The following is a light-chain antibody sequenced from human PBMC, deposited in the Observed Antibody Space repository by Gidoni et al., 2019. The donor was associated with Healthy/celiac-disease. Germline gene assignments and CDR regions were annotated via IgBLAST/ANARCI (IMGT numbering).Light chain of an antibody. J-gene: IGKJ2*04. V-gene: IGKV1-39*01. CDR1: QSSSSY. CDR2: AAS. Sequence: DIQMTQSPSSLSASVGDRVTITGRASQSSSSYLNWYQQKPGKAPKLLIYAASSLQSGVPSRFSGSGSGTDFTLTISSLQPEDFAMYYCQQSDSTPCSFGQGTKLESK. CDR3: QQSDSTPCS.